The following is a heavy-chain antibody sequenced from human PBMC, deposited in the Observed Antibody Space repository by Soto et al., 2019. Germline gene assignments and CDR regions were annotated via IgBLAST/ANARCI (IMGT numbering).Heavy chain of an antibody. V-gene: IGHV3-21*01. CDR3: ARETYCSTTNCYYDY. D-gene: IGHD2-2*01. Sequence: NPGGTLRLSCAASGFTFSTFTLAWVRQAPGKGLERVSSISSRNTYIYYADSVKGRFTISRDNAKNSVFLQMNSLRAEDISVYYCARETYCSTTNCYYDYWGQGTLVTVSS. CDR1: GFTFSTFT. CDR2: ISSRNTYI. J-gene: IGHJ4*02.